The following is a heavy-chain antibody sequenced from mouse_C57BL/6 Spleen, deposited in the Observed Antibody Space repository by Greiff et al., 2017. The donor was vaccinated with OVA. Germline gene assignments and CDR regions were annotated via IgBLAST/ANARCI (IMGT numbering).Heavy chain of an antibody. D-gene: IGHD2-1*01. CDR2: IHPNNGGT. Sequence: QVQLQQPGAELVKPGASVKLSCKASGYTFTSDWMHWVKQRPGQGLEWIGMIHPNNGGTNYNEKFKGKATLTADKSSSTAYMQLSSLTSEDSAVYYCARRLLSYFDVWGTGTTVTVSS. V-gene: IGHV1-64*01. CDR1: GYTFTSDW. CDR3: ARRLLSYFDV. J-gene: IGHJ1*03.